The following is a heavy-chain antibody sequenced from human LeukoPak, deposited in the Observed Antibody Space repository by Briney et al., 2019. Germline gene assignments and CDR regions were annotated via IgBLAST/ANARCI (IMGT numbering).Heavy chain of an antibody. J-gene: IGHJ3*02. CDR2: IYSGGST. Sequence: GGSLRLSCAASGFTVSSHYMSWVRQAPGKGLEWVSVIYSGGSTYYADSVKGRFTISRDNSKNTLYLQMNSLRAEDTAVYYCARAPWGGAFDIWGQGTMVTVSS. V-gene: IGHV3-66*02. CDR1: GFTVSSHY. CDR3: ARAPWGGAFDI. D-gene: IGHD3-16*01.